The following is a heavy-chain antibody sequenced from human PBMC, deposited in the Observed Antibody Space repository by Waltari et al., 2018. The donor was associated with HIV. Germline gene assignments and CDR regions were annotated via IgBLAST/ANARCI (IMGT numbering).Heavy chain of an antibody. D-gene: IGHD3-3*01. Sequence: QVQLVESGGGVVQPGGSLRLSCAASGFTYSSYGMHWVRQAPGKGLEWVAFIRYDGSNKYYADSVKGRFTISRDNSKNTLYLQMNSLRAEDTAVYYCAKDGQRSTIFGVAPWYYGMDVWGQGTTVTVSS. CDR2: IRYDGSNK. CDR3: AKDGQRSTIFGVAPWYYGMDV. CDR1: GFTYSSYG. V-gene: IGHV3-30*02. J-gene: IGHJ6*02.